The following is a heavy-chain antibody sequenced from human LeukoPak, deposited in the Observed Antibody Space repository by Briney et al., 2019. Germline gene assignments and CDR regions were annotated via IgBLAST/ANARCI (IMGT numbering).Heavy chain of an antibody. CDR2: IYHSGST. CDR3: ARLIAAAGTVFALAFDI. D-gene: IGHD6-13*01. J-gene: IGHJ3*02. Sequence: KTSETLSLTCAVSAYSISSGYYWGWIRQPPGKGLEWIGSIYHSGSTYYNPSLKSRVTISVDTSKNQFSLKLSSVTAADTAVYYCARLIAAAGTVFALAFDIWGQGTMVTVSS. V-gene: IGHV4-38-2*01. CDR1: AYSISSGYY.